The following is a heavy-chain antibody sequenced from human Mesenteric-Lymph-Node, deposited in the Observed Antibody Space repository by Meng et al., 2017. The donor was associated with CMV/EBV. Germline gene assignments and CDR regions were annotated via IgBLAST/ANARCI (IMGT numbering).Heavy chain of an antibody. V-gene: IGHV3-21*01. Sequence: GESLKISCEASEFTFSSYSMNWVRQVPGKGLEWVSYISSSETYIFYGDSVKGRFTISRDNAKNSLYLQMNSLRAEDTGVYYCAKDGRSGSYYSYYYYGMDVWGQGTTVTVSS. D-gene: IGHD1-26*01. CDR3: AKDGRSGSYYSYYYYGMDV. J-gene: IGHJ6*02. CDR2: ISSSETYI. CDR1: EFTFSSYS.